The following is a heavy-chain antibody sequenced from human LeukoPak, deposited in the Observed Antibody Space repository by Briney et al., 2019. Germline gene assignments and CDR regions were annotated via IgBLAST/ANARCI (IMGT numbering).Heavy chain of an antibody. CDR2: INQDASEI. J-gene: IGHJ4*02. CDR1: GFTFSTYW. D-gene: IGHD3-9*01. Sequence: PGGSLRLSCAASGFTFSTYWMNWYRQAPGKGLEWVGNINQDASEINYVDSVRGRFTISRDNAKNSLHLQMNSLRAEDTAVYYCATDARDWLYLIDYWGQGTLVTVSS. CDR3: ATDARDWLYLIDY. V-gene: IGHV3-7*03.